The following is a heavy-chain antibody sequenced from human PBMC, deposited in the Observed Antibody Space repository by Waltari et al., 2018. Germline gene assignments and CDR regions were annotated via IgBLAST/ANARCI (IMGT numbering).Heavy chain of an antibody. D-gene: IGHD2-15*01. J-gene: IGHJ4*02. CDR3: ARDRGRGLYLDS. CDR1: GDSMSSTNC. V-gene: IGHV4-4*02. Sequence: QLQLQESGPGLVKPSGTLSLTCAVSGDSMSSTNCWSWVRQPPGKGLEWIGQVHHSGRPSYSPSFASRVTMAVDTYNNLFSLKLTSATAADTAVYYCARDRGRGLYLDSWGPGILVTVSP. CDR2: VHHSGRP.